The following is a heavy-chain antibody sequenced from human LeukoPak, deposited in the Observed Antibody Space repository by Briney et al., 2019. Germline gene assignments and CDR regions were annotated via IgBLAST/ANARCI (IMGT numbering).Heavy chain of an antibody. CDR1: GYTFTGYY. Sequence: ASVKVSCKASGYTFTGYYMHWVRQAPGQGLEWMGWIRPHTGGTNSAQRFQDRVTMTTDTSTTTAYMELRSLRFDDTAVYYCARDRGGKGSAIFYWGQGSLVTVSS. V-gene: IGHV1-2*02. CDR2: IRPHTGGT. J-gene: IGHJ4*02. CDR3: ARDRGGKGSAIFY. D-gene: IGHD2-2*01.